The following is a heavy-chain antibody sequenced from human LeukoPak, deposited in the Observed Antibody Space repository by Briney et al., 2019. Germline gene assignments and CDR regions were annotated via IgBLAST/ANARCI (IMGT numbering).Heavy chain of an antibody. D-gene: IGHD3-22*01. V-gene: IGHV4-4*07. Sequence: SETLSLTCTVFGGSISSYYWSWIRQPAGKGLEWIGRIYTSGSTNYNPSLKSRVTMSVDTSKNQFSLKLSSVTAADTAVYYCARDYDSSGYYFSGADYWGQGTLVTVSS. CDR3: ARDYDSSGYYFSGADY. CDR1: GGSISSYY. J-gene: IGHJ4*02. CDR2: IYTSGST.